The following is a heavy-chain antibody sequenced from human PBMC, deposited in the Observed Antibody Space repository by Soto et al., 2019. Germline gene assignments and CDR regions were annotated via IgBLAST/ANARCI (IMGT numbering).Heavy chain of an antibody. J-gene: IGHJ4*02. Sequence: GGSLRLSCAASGFTFSSYAMSWFRQAPGKGLEWVSAISGSGGSTYYADSVKGRFTISRDNSKNTLYLQMNSLRAEDTAVYYCAKDPVPTAIYETLYCFAYWGQGTLVTVCS. V-gene: IGHV3-23*01. CDR3: AKDPVPTAIYETLYCFAY. D-gene: IGHD2-2*01. CDR2: ISGSGGST. CDR1: GFTFSSYA.